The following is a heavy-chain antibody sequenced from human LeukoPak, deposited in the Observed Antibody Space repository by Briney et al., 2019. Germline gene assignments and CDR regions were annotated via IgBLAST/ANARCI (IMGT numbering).Heavy chain of an antibody. J-gene: IGHJ4*02. Sequence: PSETLSLTCAVSGYSISSGYYWGWIRQPPGKGLEWIGSIDHSGSTFYNPSLTSRVTLSADTSNNQFSLKLSSVTAADTAVYYCASIIVGATTRFDYWGQGTLVTVSS. D-gene: IGHD1-26*01. CDR1: GYSISSGYY. V-gene: IGHV4-38-2*01. CDR2: IDHSGST. CDR3: ASIIVGATTRFDY.